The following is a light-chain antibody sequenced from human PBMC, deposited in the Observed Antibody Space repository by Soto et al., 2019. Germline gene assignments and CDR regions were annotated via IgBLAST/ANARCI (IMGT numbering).Light chain of an antibody. CDR2: DAS. CDR1: QSVSSY. J-gene: IGKJ4*01. Sequence: EIVLTQSPATLSLSPGERATLSCRASQSVSSYLAWYQQKPGQAPRLLIYDASNRATGIPARFSGSGSGTDFNLTISSLEPEDFAVYHCQQRTNWPPSFGGGTKVEIK. V-gene: IGKV3-11*01. CDR3: QQRTNWPPS.